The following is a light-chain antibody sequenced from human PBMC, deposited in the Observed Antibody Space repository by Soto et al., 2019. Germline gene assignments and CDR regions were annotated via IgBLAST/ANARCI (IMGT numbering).Light chain of an antibody. J-gene: IGLJ2*01. CDR2: DVS. V-gene: IGLV2-14*01. CDR1: SSDVGGYNY. Sequence: QSALTQPASASGSPGQSITISCTGTSSDVGGYNYVSWYQQHPGKAPKLMIYDVSNRPSGVSNRFSGSKSGNTASLTISGLLDEDEADYYCSSYTSSSTLVFGGGTKVTVL. CDR3: SSYTSSSTLV.